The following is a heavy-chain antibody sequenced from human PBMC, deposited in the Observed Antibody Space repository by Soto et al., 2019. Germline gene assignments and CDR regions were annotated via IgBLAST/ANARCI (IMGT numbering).Heavy chain of an antibody. CDR1: GGSISSVNW. Sequence: PSETLSLTCAVSGGSISSVNWWSWVRQPPGKGLEWIGEIYHSGSTNYNPSLKSRVTISVDKSKNQFSLKLSSVTAADTAVYYFARVILNYDSSGYYYVFDYWGQGTLVTVSS. J-gene: IGHJ4*02. CDR3: ARVILNYDSSGYYYVFDY. CDR2: IYHSGST. D-gene: IGHD3-22*01. V-gene: IGHV4-4*02.